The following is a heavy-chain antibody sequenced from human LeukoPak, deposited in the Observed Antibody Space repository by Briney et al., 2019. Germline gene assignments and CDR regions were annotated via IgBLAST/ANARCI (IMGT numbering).Heavy chain of an antibody. CDR2: ISSSGSTI. J-gene: IGHJ6*04. Sequence: PGGSLRLSCAASGFTFSSYEMNWVGQAPGKGGEGVSYISSSGSTIYYADSVKSRFTISRDNAKNSLYLQMNSLRAEDTAVYYCAELGITMIGGGWGKGTTGTISA. V-gene: IGHV3-48*03. D-gene: IGHD3-10*02. CDR3: AELGITMIGGG. CDR1: GFTFSSYE.